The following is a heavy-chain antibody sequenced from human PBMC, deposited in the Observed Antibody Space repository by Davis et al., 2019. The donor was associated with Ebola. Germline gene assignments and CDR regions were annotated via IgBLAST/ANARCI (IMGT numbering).Heavy chain of an antibody. CDR3: AHSQNLVLGGS. CDR1: GFSVVTSGVR. Sequence: SGPTLVKPTQTLMLTCTFSGFSVVTSGVRVDWVRQPPGKALEWLAFISSNDNRRYNPSLKTRLTITKDTFKNQVVLTMTNMQPVDAGTYYCAHSQNLVLGGSWGQGTLVTVSS. V-gene: IGHV2-5*01. D-gene: IGHD1-26*01. CDR2: ISSNDNR. J-gene: IGHJ5*02.